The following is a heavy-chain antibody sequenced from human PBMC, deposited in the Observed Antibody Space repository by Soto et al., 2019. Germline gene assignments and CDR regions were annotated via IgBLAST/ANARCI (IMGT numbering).Heavy chain of an antibody. D-gene: IGHD2-2*01. CDR2: MNPNSGNT. J-gene: IGHJ6*03. Sequence: ASLKVSCKSSGYTFTSYDINWVRQATGQGLEWMGWMNPNSGNTGYAQKFQGRVTMTRNTSISTAYMELSSLRSEDTAVYYCARGIIRQYGDIVVVPAAMDYYYMDVWGKGTTVTVSS. CDR1: GYTFTSYD. V-gene: IGHV1-8*01. CDR3: ARGIIRQYGDIVVVPAAMDYYYMDV.